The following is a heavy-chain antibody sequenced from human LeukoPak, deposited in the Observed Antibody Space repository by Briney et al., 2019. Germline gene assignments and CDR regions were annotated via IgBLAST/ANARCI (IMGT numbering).Heavy chain of an antibody. J-gene: IGHJ4*02. CDR3: ARGGSGEGY. CDR1: GGSISSGAHY. V-gene: IGHV4-31*11. D-gene: IGHD3-10*01. Sequence: SQTLCLTCAVSGGSISSGAHYWSWIRPHPGQGLEWIGYINYSGRTSDNASLKSRGTISVDTSKNQFTLKRSAVTAADTAGNYRARGGSGEGYWGQGTLVTVSS. CDR2: INYSGRT.